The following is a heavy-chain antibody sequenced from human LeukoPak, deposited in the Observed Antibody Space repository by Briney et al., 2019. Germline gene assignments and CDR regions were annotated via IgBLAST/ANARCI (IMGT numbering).Heavy chain of an antibody. CDR1: GYTFTGYY. CDR3: ARVPAYGDYWFDL. D-gene: IGHD4-17*01. CDR2: INPNSGGT. V-gene: IGHV1-2*02. Sequence: GASVKVSCKASGYTFTGYYMHWVRQAPGQGLEWMGWINPNSGGTNYAQKFQGRVTMTRDTSISTAYMELSRLRSDDTAVYYCARVPAYGDYWFDLWGQGTLVTVSS. J-gene: IGHJ5*02.